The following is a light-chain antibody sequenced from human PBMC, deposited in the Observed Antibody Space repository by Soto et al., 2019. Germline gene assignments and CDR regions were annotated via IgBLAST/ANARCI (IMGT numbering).Light chain of an antibody. Sequence: DIVMTQSPDSLAVSLGERATINCRPSQSVLHRSNTKSSLAWYQQKPGQPPKLLVYGASSLQSGVPSRFSGSGSGTDFTLTISSLQAEDFATYYCQQSNSTPFTFGQGTKLEIK. CDR2: GAS. V-gene: IGKV4-1*01. J-gene: IGKJ2*01. CDR1: QSVLHRSNTKSS. CDR3: QQSNSTPFT.